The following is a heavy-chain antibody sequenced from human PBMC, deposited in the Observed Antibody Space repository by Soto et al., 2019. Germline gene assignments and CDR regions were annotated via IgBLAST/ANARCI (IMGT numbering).Heavy chain of an antibody. Sequence: EVQLVESGGGLVQPGGSLRLSCVASGFTFSDHYMDWVRQGPAKGLEWVGRSRNRANGYTTEYAASVKGRFIISRDDSKNSLYLQMNSLKSEDTAVYYCARAFYGSGSYSLDYWGQGALVTVSS. CDR3: ARAFYGSGSYSLDY. J-gene: IGHJ4*02. CDR1: GFTFSDHY. V-gene: IGHV3-72*01. D-gene: IGHD3-10*01. CDR2: SRNRANGYTT.